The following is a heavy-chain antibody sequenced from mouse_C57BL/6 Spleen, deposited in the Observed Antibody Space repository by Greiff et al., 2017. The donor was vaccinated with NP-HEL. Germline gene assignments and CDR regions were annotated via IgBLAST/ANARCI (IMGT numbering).Heavy chain of an antibody. V-gene: IGHV1-82*01. CDR1: GYAFSSSW. J-gene: IGHJ2*01. CDR3: AKGSQDYGCPLYY. D-gene: IGHD1-1*01. CDR2: IYPGDGDT. Sequence: VQLQQSGPELVKPGASVKISCKASGYAFSSSWMNWVKQRPGKGLEWIGRIYPGDGDTNYNGKFKGKATLTADKSSSTAYMQLSSLTSEDSAVYFCAKGSQDYGCPLYYWGQGTTLTVSS.